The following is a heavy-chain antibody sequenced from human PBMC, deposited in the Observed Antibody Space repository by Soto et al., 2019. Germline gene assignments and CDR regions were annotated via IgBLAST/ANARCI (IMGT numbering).Heavy chain of an antibody. CDR1: GGTFVNFA. Sequence: WVSLRLPWAAAGGTFVNFAGRWVRQNPGKGLEWVSAISAGGDRTYYADSVKGRFTISRDNPENTLFLQMNSLRAEVMVVYFCAKEHAVPSFAAYWVQGAMVTVSS. J-gene: IGHJ4*02. CDR3: AKEHAVPSFAAY. CDR2: ISAGGDRT. V-gene: IGHV3-23*01. D-gene: IGHD2-2*01.